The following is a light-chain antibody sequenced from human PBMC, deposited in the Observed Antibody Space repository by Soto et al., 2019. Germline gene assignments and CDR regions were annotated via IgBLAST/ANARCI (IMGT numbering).Light chain of an antibody. Sequence: EIVMTQSAATLSVSPGERATLSCRASQSVSSNLAWYQQKPGQAPRLLIYGASTRATGIPARFSGSVSGTEFTLTISSLQSEGFAVYFCQQYNNWPPLTFGGGTKVEIK. CDR2: GAS. V-gene: IGKV3-15*01. CDR3: QQYNNWPPLT. J-gene: IGKJ4*01. CDR1: QSVSSN.